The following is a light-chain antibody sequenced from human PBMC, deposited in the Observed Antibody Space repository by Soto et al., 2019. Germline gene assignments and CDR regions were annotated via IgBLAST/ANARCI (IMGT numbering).Light chain of an antibody. V-gene: IGKV1-5*01. CDR3: QQYISYSGT. CDR1: QSVISW. J-gene: IGKJ1*01. CDR2: DAS. Sequence: DTHTTHSPFAPTATVRHIVNITSGASQSVISWLAWYQQKPGKAPKLLIYDASNLESGVPARFSGSGSGTEFTLTISSLQPDDFATYYCQQYISYSGTFGQGTKVDIK.